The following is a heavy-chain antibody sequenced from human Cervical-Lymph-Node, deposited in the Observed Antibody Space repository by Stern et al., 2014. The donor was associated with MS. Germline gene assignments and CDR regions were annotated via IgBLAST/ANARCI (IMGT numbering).Heavy chain of an antibody. Sequence: EVQLVESGGGLVQPGGSLRLSCAASGFTFSSYWMHWVRQAPGKGLGWVSRINSDGSSTSYADSVKGRFTISRDNAKNTLYLQMNSLRAEDTAVYYCARGSSSWYTRDYFDYWGQGTLVTVSS. J-gene: IGHJ4*02. CDR2: INSDGSST. CDR1: GFTFSSYW. CDR3: ARGSSSWYTRDYFDY. V-gene: IGHV3-74*01. D-gene: IGHD6-13*01.